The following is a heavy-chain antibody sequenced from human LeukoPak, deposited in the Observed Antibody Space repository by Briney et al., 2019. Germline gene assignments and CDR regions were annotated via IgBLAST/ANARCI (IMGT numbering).Heavy chain of an antibody. Sequence: GGSLRLSCAASGFTFNNNGMHWVRQAPGKGLEWVAFIRYDGIYKYYADSVKGRFTIFRDKSKTTLFLQMDSLRAEDTAVYYCARGKVVPAATDYWGQGTLVTVSS. CDR2: IRYDGIYK. J-gene: IGHJ4*02. CDR1: GFTFNNNG. D-gene: IGHD2-2*01. CDR3: ARGKVVPAATDY. V-gene: IGHV3-30*02.